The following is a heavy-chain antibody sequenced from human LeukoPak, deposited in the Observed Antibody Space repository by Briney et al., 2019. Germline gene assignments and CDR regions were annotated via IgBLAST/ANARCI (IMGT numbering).Heavy chain of an antibody. CDR2: ISYEGSNK. V-gene: IGHV3-30*04. D-gene: IGHD3-9*01. CDR3: ARDPGYYDIRAYFDY. J-gene: IGHJ4*02. CDR1: GFTFSSYA. Sequence: PGGALRLSCAASGFTFSSYAMHWVRRAPGKGLEWVAAISYEGSNKYYAYSVKGRFTISRDNSKNTLYLQMNSLRAEDTAVYYCARDPGYYDIRAYFDYWGQGTLVTVSS.